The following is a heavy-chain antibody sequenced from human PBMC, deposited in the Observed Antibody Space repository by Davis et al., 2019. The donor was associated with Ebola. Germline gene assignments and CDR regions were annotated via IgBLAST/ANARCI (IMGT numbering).Heavy chain of an antibody. CDR3: ARVDCSSTSCKGYFDY. CDR2: INPNSGGT. V-gene: IGHV1-2*02. CDR1: GYTFTGYY. D-gene: IGHD2-2*01. J-gene: IGHJ4*02. Sequence: ASVKVSCQASGYTFTGYYMHWVRQAPGQGLEWMGWINPNSGGTNYAQKFQGRVTMTRDTSISTAYMELSRLRSDDTAGYYCARVDCSSTSCKGYFDYWGQGTLVTVSS.